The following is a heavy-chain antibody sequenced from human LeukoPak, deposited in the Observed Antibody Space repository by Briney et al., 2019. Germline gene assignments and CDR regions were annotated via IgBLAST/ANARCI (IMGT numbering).Heavy chain of an antibody. Sequence: PSETLSLTCAVSGGSISSYYWSWIRQPPGRGLEWIGYIHYTGSTNYNPSLKSRVSISVDMSKKQFSLKLTSVTAADTALYYCAIRFGRLEAGGTPFDSWGQGTLVTVSS. V-gene: IGHV4-59*12. CDR1: GGSISSYY. CDR3: AIRFGRLEAGGTPFDS. CDR2: IHYTGST. J-gene: IGHJ4*02. D-gene: IGHD6-13*01.